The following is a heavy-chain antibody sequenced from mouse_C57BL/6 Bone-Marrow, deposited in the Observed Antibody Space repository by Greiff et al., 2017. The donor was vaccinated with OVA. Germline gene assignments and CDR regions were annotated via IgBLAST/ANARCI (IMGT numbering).Heavy chain of an antibody. J-gene: IGHJ4*01. Sequence: VQLKQSGAELVRPGASVTLSCTASGFNIKDDYMHWVKQRPEQGLEWIGWIDPENGDTEYASKFQGKATITADTSSNTAYLQLSSLTSEDTAVYYCTTVYPMDYWGQGTSVTVSS. CDR2: IDPENGDT. CDR1: GFNIKDDY. D-gene: IGHD2-1*01. CDR3: TTVYPMDY. V-gene: IGHV14-4*01.